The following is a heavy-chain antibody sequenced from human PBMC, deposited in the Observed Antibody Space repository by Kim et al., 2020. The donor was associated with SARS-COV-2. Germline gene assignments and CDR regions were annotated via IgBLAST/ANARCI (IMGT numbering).Heavy chain of an antibody. CDR1: GGSISSYY. D-gene: IGHD3-3*01. CDR2: IYYSGST. Sequence: SETLSLTCTVSGGSISSYYWSWIRQPPGKGLEWIGYIYYSGSTNYNPSLKSRVTISVDTSKNQFSLKLSSVTAVDTAVYYCAREGDTIFGVVNYFDYWGQGTLVTVSS. CDR3: AREGDTIFGVVNYFDY. J-gene: IGHJ4*02. V-gene: IGHV4-59*01.